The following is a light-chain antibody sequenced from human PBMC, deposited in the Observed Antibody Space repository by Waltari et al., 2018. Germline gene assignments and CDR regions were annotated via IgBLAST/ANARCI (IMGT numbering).Light chain of an antibody. V-gene: IGKV3-11*01. CDR2: DAS. CDR1: QSVSSY. Sequence: EIVLTQSPATLSLSPGERATLSCRASQSVSSYLAWYVQKPGQAPRLLIYDASNRAAGMPARFSGSESGTDCTLTISRLEPEDFAVYFCQQRSNWPPIFTFGPGTKVDIK. J-gene: IGKJ3*01. CDR3: QQRSNWPPIFT.